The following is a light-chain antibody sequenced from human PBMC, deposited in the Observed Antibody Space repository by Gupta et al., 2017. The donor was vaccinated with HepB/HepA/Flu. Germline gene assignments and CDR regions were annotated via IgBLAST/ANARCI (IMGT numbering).Light chain of an antibody. CDR1: SGHTNYA. Sequence: QLVLTQSPSASASLGASVKLACTLSSGHTNYAIQWHQQQPEKAPRYLMKVNSDGTNSKDDGIPDPFSGSSSGAAPSLTISSLQAEDDADYYCQTWGTGIHVVFGGGTNLTVL. CDR3: QTWGTGIHVV. J-gene: IGLJ2*01. V-gene: IGLV4-69*01. CDR2: VNSDGTN.